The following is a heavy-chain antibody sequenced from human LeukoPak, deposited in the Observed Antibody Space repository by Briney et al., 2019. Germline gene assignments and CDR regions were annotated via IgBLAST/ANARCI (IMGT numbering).Heavy chain of an antibody. CDR3: ATERQKYFDY. CDR2: ITWDGGST. J-gene: IGHJ4*02. CDR1: GFTFDDYS. Sequence: PGGSLRLSCAASGFTFDDYSMHWVRQAPGKGLEWVSLITWDGGSTFYADSVKGRSTISRDNSKNSLYLQLNSLRTEDTALYYCATERQKYFDYWGQGTLVTVSS. V-gene: IGHV3-43*01.